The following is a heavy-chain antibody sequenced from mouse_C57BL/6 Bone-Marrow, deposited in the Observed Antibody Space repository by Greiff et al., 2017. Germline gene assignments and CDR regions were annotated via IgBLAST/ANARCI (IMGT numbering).Heavy chain of an antibody. V-gene: IGHV1-64*01. CDR3: AGVGYSDCYFDY. CDR1: GYTFTSYW. J-gene: IGHJ2*01. CDR2: INPNSGST. Sequence: QVQLQQPGAELVKPGASVKLSCKASGYTFTSYWMHWVKQRPGQGLEWIGMINPNSGSTNYNEKFKSKATLTVDKSSSTAYMQISSLTSEDSAVYYCAGVGYSDCYFDYWGQGTALTVSS. D-gene: IGHD2-12*01.